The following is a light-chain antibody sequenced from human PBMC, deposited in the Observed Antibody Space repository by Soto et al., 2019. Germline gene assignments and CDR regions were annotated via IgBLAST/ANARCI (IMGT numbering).Light chain of an antibody. CDR3: GTWDSSLSAAV. J-gene: IGLJ7*01. CDR2: DNN. V-gene: IGLV1-51*01. CDR1: SSNIGSNS. Sequence: QSVLTQPPSASGTPGQRVIISCSGSSSNIGSNSVIWYQQLPGTAPKLLIYDNNKRPSGIPDRFSGSKSGTSATLGITGLQTGDEADYYCGTWDSSLSAAVFGGGTQLTVL.